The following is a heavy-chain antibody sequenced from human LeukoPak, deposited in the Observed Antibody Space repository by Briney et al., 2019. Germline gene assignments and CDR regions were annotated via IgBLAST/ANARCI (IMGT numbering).Heavy chain of an antibody. V-gene: IGHV1-46*01. J-gene: IGHJ4*02. D-gene: IGHD3-10*01. CDR1: GYTFTSYN. CDR2: INPSGGST. Sequence: GASLRLSCKASGYTFTSYNMHWVRQAPGQGLEWMGLINPSGGSTSYAQKFQGRVTMTRDMSTSTVYMELSSLRSEDTAVYYCARVIGFGEPESNFDYWGQGTLVTVSS. CDR3: ARVIGFGEPESNFDY.